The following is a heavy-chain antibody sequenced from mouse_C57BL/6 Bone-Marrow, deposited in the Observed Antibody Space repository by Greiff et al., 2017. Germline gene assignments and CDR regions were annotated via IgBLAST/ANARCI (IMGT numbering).Heavy chain of an antibody. Sequence: EVKLVESGGGLVKPGGSLKLSCAASGFTFSSYAMSWVRQTPEKRLEWVATISDGGSYTYYPDNVKGRFTISRDNAKNNLYLQMSHLKSEDTAMYYCARDRVYYYGSSKDAMDYWGQGTSVTVSS. D-gene: IGHD1-1*01. CDR2: ISDGGSYT. CDR3: ARDRVYYYGSSKDAMDY. V-gene: IGHV5-4*01. J-gene: IGHJ4*01. CDR1: GFTFSSYA.